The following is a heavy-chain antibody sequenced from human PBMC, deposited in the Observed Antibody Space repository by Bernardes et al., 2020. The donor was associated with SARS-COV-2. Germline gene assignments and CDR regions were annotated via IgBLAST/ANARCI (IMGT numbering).Heavy chain of an antibody. V-gene: IGHV1-2*04. CDR1: GYTFTGYY. D-gene: IGHD1-7*01. CDR2: INPNSGGT. J-gene: IGHJ5*02. Sequence: ASVKVSCKASGYTFTGYYMHWVRQAPGQGLEWMGWINPNSGGTNYAQKFQGWVTITRDTSISTAYMELSRLKSDDTAVYYCAGGNWNYGWFDPWGQGTLVTVSS. CDR3: AGGNWNYGWFDP.